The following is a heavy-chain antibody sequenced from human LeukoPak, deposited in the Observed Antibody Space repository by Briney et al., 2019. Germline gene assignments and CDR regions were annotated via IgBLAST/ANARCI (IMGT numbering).Heavy chain of an antibody. Sequence: PSETLSLTCTVSGGSISSSSYYWGWIRQPPGKGLEWIGSIYYSGSTYYNPSLKSRVTISVDTSKNQFSLKLSSVTAADTAVYYCARGTSPDGYMTWGQGTLVTVSS. CDR1: GGSISSSSYY. CDR3: ARGTSPDGYMT. D-gene: IGHD5-24*01. J-gene: IGHJ5*02. V-gene: IGHV4-39*01. CDR2: IYYSGST.